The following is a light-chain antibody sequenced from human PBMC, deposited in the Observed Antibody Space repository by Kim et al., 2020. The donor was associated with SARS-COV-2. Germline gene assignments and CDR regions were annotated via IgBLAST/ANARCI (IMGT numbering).Light chain of an antibody. J-gene: IGLJ3*02. V-gene: IGLV6-57*03. CDR3: QSYDSSNQV. CDR1: GGSSASNY. Sequence: GTTVTTACTRSGGSSASNYVQWYQQRTGSAPTTVIYDDNQRPAGVPDRLSGSVDSSSNSASLTISGLKTEDEADYYCQSYDSSNQVFGGGTQLTVL. CDR2: DDN.